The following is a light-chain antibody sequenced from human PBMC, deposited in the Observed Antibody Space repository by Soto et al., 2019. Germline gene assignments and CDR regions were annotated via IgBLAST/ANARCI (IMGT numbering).Light chain of an antibody. CDR3: QQYGSSLGFT. CDR1: QSVSSSY. CDR2: GAY. V-gene: IGKV3-20*01. J-gene: IGKJ3*01. Sequence: EIVLTQSPGTLSLSPGERATLSCRASQSVSSSYLALYQQKPGQAPMLLIYGAYSRATGIPDRFSGSGSGTDFTLTSSRLGPEDLAVYYCQQYGSSLGFTFGPGTKMD.